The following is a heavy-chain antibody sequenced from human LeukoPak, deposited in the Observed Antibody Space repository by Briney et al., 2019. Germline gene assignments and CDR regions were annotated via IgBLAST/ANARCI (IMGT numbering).Heavy chain of an antibody. D-gene: IGHD6-13*01. Sequence: GSLRLSCAASGFTFSNYRMNWVRQAPGKGLEWVASIKQDGSEKYYVDSVKGRFTISRDNARNSLYLQMNSLRAEDTAVYYCARGSSSSFDYWGQGTLVTVSS. CDR2: IKQDGSEK. V-gene: IGHV3-7*01. J-gene: IGHJ4*02. CDR1: GFTFSNYR. CDR3: ARGSSSSFDY.